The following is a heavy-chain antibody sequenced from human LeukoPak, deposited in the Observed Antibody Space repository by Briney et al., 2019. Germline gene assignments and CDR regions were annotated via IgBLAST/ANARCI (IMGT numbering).Heavy chain of an antibody. V-gene: IGHV1-69*04. CDR3: ARENDGDEDGYNSAFDY. CDR1: GGTFSSYA. CDR2: IIPIFGIA. D-gene: IGHD5-24*01. Sequence: SVKVSCKASGGTFSSYAISWVRQAPGQGLEWMGRIIPIFGIANYAQKFQGRVTITADKSTSTAYMELSSLRSEDTAVYHCARENDGDEDGYNSAFDYWGQGTLVTVSS. J-gene: IGHJ4*02.